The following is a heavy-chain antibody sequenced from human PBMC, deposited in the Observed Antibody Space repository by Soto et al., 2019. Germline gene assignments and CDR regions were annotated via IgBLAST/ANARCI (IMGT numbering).Heavy chain of an antibody. CDR3: ARAYDSSGYYSGARAYYFDY. CDR1: GGSISSGGYY. CDR2: IYYSGST. J-gene: IGHJ4*02. Sequence: PSETLSLTCTVSGGSISSGGYYWSWIRQHPGKGLEWIGYIYYSGSTYYNPSLKSRVTISVDTSKNQFSLKLSSVTAADTAVYYCARAYDSSGYYSGARAYYFDYWGQGTLVTVSS. V-gene: IGHV4-31*03. D-gene: IGHD3-22*01.